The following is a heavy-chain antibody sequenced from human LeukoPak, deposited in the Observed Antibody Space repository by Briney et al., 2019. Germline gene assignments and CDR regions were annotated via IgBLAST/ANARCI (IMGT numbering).Heavy chain of an antibody. V-gene: IGHV1-18*01. Sequence: ASVKVSCKASGYTFTSYGISWVRQAPGQGLKWMGWISAYNGNTNYAQKLQGRVTMTTDTSTSTAYTELRSLRSDDTAVYYCTGAYCSGGSCYDDYWGQGTLVTVSS. J-gene: IGHJ4*02. CDR3: TGAYCSGGSCYDDY. CDR1: GYTFTSYG. D-gene: IGHD2-15*01. CDR2: ISAYNGNT.